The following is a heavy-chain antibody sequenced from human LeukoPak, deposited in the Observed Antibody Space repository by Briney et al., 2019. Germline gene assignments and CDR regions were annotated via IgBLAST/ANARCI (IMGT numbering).Heavy chain of an antibody. V-gene: IGHV3-30*02. CDR2: IRYDGSNK. Sequence: PGRSLRLSCATSGFTFSSYGMHWVRQAPGKGLEWVAFIRYDGSNKYYADSVKGRFTISRDNSKNTLYLQMNSLRAEDTAVYYCAKDRDFSYAFDIWGQGTMVTVSS. J-gene: IGHJ3*02. CDR3: AKDRDFSYAFDI. D-gene: IGHD2/OR15-2a*01. CDR1: GFTFSSYG.